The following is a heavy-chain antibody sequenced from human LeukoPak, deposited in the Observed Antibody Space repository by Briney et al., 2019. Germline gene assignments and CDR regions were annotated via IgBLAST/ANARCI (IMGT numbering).Heavy chain of an antibody. V-gene: IGHV4-59*01. D-gene: IGHD3-10*01. CDR2: IYYSGST. CDR3: ARGTYHELSSFDY. Sequence: SETLSLTCTVSGGSISSYYWSWIWQPPGKGLEWIGYIYYSGSTNYNPSLKSRVTISVDTSKNQFSLKLSSVTAADTAVYYCARGTYHELSSFDYWGQGTLVTVSS. CDR1: GGSISSYY. J-gene: IGHJ4*02.